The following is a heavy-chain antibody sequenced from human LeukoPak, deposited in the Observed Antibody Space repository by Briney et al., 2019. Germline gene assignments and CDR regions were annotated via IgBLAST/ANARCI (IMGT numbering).Heavy chain of an antibody. CDR1: GFTFSTYG. D-gene: IGHD6-19*01. CDR2: IDIDSNTI. CDR3: ARATATSGRTFDY. J-gene: IGHJ4*02. V-gene: IGHV3-48*02. Sequence: QSGGSLRLSCAASGFTFSTYGMNWVRQAPGKGLEWVSYIDIDSNTIYYADSLKGRFTISRDNAKNLLYLKMNSLRDEDTAGYCCARATATSGRTFDYWGQGTLVNVS.